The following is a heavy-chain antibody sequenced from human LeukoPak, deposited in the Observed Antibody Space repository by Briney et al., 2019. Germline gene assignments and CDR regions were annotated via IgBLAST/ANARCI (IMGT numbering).Heavy chain of an antibody. D-gene: IGHD2-8*01. J-gene: IGHJ4*02. CDR2: IYWNDDK. Sequence: ESGPTLVNPTQTLTLTCTFSGFSLRSSGVGVGWIRQPPGKALEWLALIYWNDDKRYRPSLKSGFTITKDTSKNQVVLRMTNMDPGETGTNSCEHFFNGYFEYWAREPWSPSPQ. CDR1: GFSLRSSGVG. V-gene: IGHV2-5*01. CDR3: EHFFNGYFEY.